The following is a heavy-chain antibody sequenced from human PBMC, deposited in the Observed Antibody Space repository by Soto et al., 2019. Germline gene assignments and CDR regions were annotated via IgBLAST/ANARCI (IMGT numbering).Heavy chain of an antibody. D-gene: IGHD2-8*01. CDR2: ISGSADST. CDR1: GFTFSSFA. J-gene: IGHJ6*02. Sequence: EVQLLESGGGLGQPGGSLRLSCAASGFTFSSFALNWVRQAPGKGLEWVSIISGSADSTFYADSVKGRFTISQDNPKNMLYLQINSLRDEDTAVYYCAKTRGAMIYAISVYGMDVWGQGTTVTVSS. CDR3: AKTRGAMIYAISVYGMDV. V-gene: IGHV3-23*01.